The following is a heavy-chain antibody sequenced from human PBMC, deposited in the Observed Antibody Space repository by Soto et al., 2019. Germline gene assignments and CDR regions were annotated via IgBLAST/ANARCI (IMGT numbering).Heavy chain of an antibody. CDR3: ARSGYSYGPNPLLY. V-gene: IGHV4-59*12. D-gene: IGHD5-18*01. CDR2: IYYSGST. J-gene: IGHJ4*02. CDR1: GGSISSYY. Sequence: PSETLSLTCTVSGGSISSYYWSWIRQNPGKGLEWIGYIYYSGSTNYNPSLKSRVTISVDTSKNQFSLKLSSVTAADTAVYYCARSGYSYGPNPLLYWGQGTLVTVSS.